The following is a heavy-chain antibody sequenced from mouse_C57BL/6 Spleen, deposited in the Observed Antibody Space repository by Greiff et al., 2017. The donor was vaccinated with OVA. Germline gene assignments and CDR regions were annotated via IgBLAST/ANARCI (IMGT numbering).Heavy chain of an antibody. V-gene: IGHV1-52*01. Sequence: QVQLQQPGAELVRPGSSVKLSCKASGYTFTSYWMHWVKQRPIQGLEWIGNIDPSDSETHYNQKFKDKATLTVDKSSSTAYMQLSSLTSEDSAVYYCARVGTTVPLDYWGQGTTLTVSS. D-gene: IGHD1-1*01. CDR2: IDPSDSET. J-gene: IGHJ2*01. CDR1: GYTFTSYW. CDR3: ARVGTTVPLDY.